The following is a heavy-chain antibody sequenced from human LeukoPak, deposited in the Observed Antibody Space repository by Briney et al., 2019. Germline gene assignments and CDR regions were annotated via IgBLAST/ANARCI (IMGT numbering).Heavy chain of an antibody. J-gene: IGHJ5*02. CDR1: GYTFTSYG. CDR3: ARGGYCSSTSCYPFDP. V-gene: IGHV1-18*04. D-gene: IGHD2-2*01. CDR2: ISAYNGNT. Sequence: ASVKVSCKASGYTFTSYGTSWVRQAPGQGLEWMGWISAYNGNTNYAQKLQGRVTMTTDTSTSTAYMELRSLRSDDTAVYYCARGGYCSSTSCYPFDPWGQGTLVTVSS.